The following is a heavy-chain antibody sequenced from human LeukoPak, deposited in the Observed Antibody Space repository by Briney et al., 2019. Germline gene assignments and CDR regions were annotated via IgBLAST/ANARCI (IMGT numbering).Heavy chain of an antibody. CDR1: GGSISSGDYY. CDR2: IYYSGSI. V-gene: IGHV4-30-4*01. D-gene: IGHD4-23*01. J-gene: IGHJ5*02. CDR3: ARDGDYGGNSNWFDP. Sequence: SETLSLTCTVSGGSISSGDYYWRWIRQPPGKGLEWIGYIYYSGSIHYIPSLKSRVSISLDTSKNQFSLKLSSVTAADTAVYYCARDGDYGGNSNWFDPWGQGALVTVSS.